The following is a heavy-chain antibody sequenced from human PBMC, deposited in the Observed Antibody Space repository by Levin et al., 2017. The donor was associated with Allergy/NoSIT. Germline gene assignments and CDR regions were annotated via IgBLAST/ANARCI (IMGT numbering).Heavy chain of an antibody. J-gene: IGHJ4*02. CDR2: INAGNGNT. CDR1: GYTFTTYA. D-gene: IGHD3-9*01. Sequence: ASVKVSCKASGYTFTTYAILWVRQAPGQRLEWMGWINAGNGNTKYSQNFQGRVTFTRDTSVSTAYMELSSLRSEDTAVYFCAREHDILTAYSLDYWGQGTLVTVSS. V-gene: IGHV1-3*01. CDR3: AREHDILTAYSLDY.